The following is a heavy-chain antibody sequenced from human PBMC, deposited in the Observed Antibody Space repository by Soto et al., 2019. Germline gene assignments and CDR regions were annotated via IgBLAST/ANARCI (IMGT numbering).Heavy chain of an antibody. CDR2: IIPIFGTA. CDR3: ARALDGYNYFDY. J-gene: IGHJ4*02. CDR1: GGTFSNYA. D-gene: IGHD5-12*01. Sequence: SVKVSCKASGGTFSNYAISWVRQAPGQGLEWMGGIIPIFGTANYAQKFQGRVTITADKSTSTAYMELSSLRSEDTAVYYCARALDGYNYFDYWGQGTLVTVSS. V-gene: IGHV1-69*06.